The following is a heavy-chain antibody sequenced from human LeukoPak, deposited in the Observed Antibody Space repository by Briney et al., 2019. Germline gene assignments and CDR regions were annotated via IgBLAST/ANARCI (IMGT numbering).Heavy chain of an antibody. V-gene: IGHV3-7*01. CDR2: IKQDGSDK. CDR1: GFTFSSYW. Sequence: GGSLRLSCAASGFTFSSYWMSWLRQAPGKGLEWVANIKQDGSDKYYVDSVKGRFTISRDNAKNSLYLQMHSLRAEDTAVYYCARVSYPDVHYDILTGYLPYYYYGMDVRGQGTTVTVSS. D-gene: IGHD3-9*01. J-gene: IGHJ6*02. CDR3: ARVSYPDVHYDILTGYLPYYYYGMDV.